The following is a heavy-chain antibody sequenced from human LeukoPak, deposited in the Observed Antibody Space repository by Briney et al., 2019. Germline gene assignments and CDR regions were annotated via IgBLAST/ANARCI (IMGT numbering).Heavy chain of an antibody. CDR2: ISTSGNT. D-gene: IGHD3-22*01. J-gene: IGHJ4*02. CDR1: GFTFSRYA. CDR3: AKVLDSSGDYSYRY. Sequence: GGSLRLSCAASGFTFSRYAMNWVRQAPGKGLECVSLISTSGNTHYADAVEGRFTISRDNSKNTLYLQMNSLRAEDTAVYHCAKVLDSSGDYSYRYWGQGTLVTVSS. V-gene: IGHV3-23*01.